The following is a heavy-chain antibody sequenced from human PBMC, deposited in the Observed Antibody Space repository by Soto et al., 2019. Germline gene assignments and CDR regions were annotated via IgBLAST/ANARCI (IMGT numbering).Heavy chain of an antibody. J-gene: IGHJ5*02. V-gene: IGHV4-39*01. CDR3: ARISGWFDP. Sequence: ASETLSLTCTVSGGSISSSSYYWGWIRQPPGKGLEWIGSIYYSGSTYYNPSLKSRVTISVDTSKNQFSLKLSSVTAADTAVYYCARISGWFDPWGQGTLVTVPQ. CDR1: GGSISSSSYY. D-gene: IGHD3-10*01. CDR2: IYYSGST.